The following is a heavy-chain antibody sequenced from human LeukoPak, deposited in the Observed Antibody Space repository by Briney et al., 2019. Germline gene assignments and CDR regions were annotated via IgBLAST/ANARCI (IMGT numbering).Heavy chain of an antibody. D-gene: IGHD5-24*01. CDR2: IYHSGST. CDR3: ARGRDGDAFDI. J-gene: IGHJ3*02. V-gene: IGHV4-38-2*02. Sequence: SETLSLTCSVSAYSIRSGYYWGWVRQPPGKGLEWIGCIYHSGSTYYNPSLKSRVTISVDTSTNQFSLKLRSVTAADTALYYCARGRDGDAFDIWGQGTMVTVSS. CDR1: AYSIRSGYY.